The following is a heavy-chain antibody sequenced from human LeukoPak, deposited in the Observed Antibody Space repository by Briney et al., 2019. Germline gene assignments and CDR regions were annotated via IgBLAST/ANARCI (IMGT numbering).Heavy chain of an antibody. V-gene: IGHV1-46*01. D-gene: IGHD5-24*01. CDR3: ARDGRDGYNFDY. CDR1: GYTFTSYY. J-gene: IGHJ4*02. CDR2: INPSGGST. Sequence: ASVKVSFKASGYTFTSYYMHWVRQAPGQGLEWMGIINPSGGSTSYAQKFQGRVTTTRETSTNTVYMEPSSLRSEDTAVYYCARDGRDGYNFDYWGQGTLVTVSS.